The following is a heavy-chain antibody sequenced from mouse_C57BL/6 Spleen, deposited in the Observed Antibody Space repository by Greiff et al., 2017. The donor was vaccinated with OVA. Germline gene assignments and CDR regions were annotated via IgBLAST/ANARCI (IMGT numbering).Heavy chain of an antibody. Sequence: QVQLQQPGAELVKPGASVKVSCKASGYTFTSYWMHWVKQRPGQGLEWIGRIHPSDSDTNYNQKFKGKATLTVAKSSSTAYMQLSSLTSEDSAVYYCAIRGYLTGTLYFDVWGTGTTVTVSS. CDR3: AIRGYLTGTLYFDV. J-gene: IGHJ1*03. D-gene: IGHD4-1*01. CDR1: GYTFTSYW. CDR2: IHPSDSDT. V-gene: IGHV1-74*01.